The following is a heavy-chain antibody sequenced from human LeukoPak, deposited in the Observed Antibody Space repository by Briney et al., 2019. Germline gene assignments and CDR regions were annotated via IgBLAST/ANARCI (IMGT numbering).Heavy chain of an antibody. CDR2: ISSSSTTI. V-gene: IGHV3-48*01. Sequence: SGGSLRLSCAASGFTFSGYSMNWVRQAPGKGLEWVSYISSSSTTIYYVDSVKGRFTISRDNSKNTLYLQMNSPRAEDTAVYHCAKDLRLRYFTYWGQGTLVTVSS. CDR1: GFTFSGYS. J-gene: IGHJ4*02. CDR3: AKDLRLRYFTY. D-gene: IGHD3-9*01.